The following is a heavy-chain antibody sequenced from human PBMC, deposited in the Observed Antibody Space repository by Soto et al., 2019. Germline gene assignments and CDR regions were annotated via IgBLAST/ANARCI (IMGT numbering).Heavy chain of an antibody. CDR1: GGTFSSYA. J-gene: IGHJ4*02. CDR2: IIPIFGTA. V-gene: IGHV1-69*01. CDR3: ARDGKVNGYNQSYYFDY. Sequence: QVQLVQSGAEVKKPGSSVKVSCKASGGTFSSYAISWVRQAPGQGLEWMGGIIPIFGTANYAQKFQGRVTISADEYTSTAYMELSSVKSEDTAVYYGARDGKVNGYNQSYYFDYWGQGTLVTVSS. D-gene: IGHD5-12*01.